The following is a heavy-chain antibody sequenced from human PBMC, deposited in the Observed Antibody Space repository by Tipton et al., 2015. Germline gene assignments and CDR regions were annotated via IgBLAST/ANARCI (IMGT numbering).Heavy chain of an antibody. D-gene: IGHD5-18*01. Sequence: TLSLTCAVYGGSFSGYYWSWIRQPPGKGLEWIGEINHTGSTKYTPSLKSRVFISVDTSKNQFSLKLNSVTAADTAVYYCARDDSALDSWGQGTLVTVSS. J-gene: IGHJ4*02. CDR1: GGSFSGYY. CDR3: ARDDSALDS. V-gene: IGHV4-34*01. CDR2: INHTGST.